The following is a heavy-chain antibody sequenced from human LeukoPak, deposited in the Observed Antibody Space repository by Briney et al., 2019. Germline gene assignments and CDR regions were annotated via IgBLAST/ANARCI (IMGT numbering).Heavy chain of an antibody. CDR1: GFTFSSYW. Sequence: GGSLRLSCVVSGFTFSSYWMRWVRHAPGKGLEWVANIKQVGGEKYYVDSVKGRFTISRDNAKNSLYLQLNSLRAEDTAVYYCARDTYGSGSYYIAPFDYWGQGTLVTVSS. CDR2: IKQVGGEK. V-gene: IGHV3-7*01. D-gene: IGHD3-10*01. CDR3: ARDTYGSGSYYIAPFDY. J-gene: IGHJ5*01.